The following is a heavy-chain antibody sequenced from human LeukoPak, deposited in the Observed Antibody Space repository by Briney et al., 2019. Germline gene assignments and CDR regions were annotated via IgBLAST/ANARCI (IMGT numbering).Heavy chain of an antibody. Sequence: SETLSLTCTVSGGSISGTSHYWGWIRLTPGKGLEWIGSVFKTGSTDYNPSLRSRVSISVDTSKNQFSLQVTSVTAADTAVYFCARVPWRPAGWYNFDGDYWGQGALVTVSS. D-gene: IGHD1-20*01. CDR1: GGSISGTSHY. V-gene: IGHV4-39*07. J-gene: IGHJ4*02. CDR3: ARVPWRPAGWYNFDGDY. CDR2: VFKTGST.